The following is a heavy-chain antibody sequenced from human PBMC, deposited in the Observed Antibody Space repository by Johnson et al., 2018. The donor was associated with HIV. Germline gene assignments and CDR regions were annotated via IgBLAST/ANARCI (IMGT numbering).Heavy chain of an antibody. CDR1: GFTFSNYG. CDR3: ARDRRGATIDDAFDI. V-gene: IGHV3-30*03. CDR2: ISFAGMKK. D-gene: IGHD1-26*01. J-gene: IGHJ3*02. Sequence: HVQLVESGGSVVRPGGSLRLSCAASGFTFSNYGMAWVRQAPGKGLEWVAVISFAGMKKHYADSVRGRFTISRNTSKGTLYLQMDGLRPEDTALYYCARDRRGATIDDAFDIWGQGTMVTVSS.